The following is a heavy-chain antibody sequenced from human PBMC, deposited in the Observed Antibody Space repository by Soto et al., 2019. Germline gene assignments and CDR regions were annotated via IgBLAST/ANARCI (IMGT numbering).Heavy chain of an antibody. CDR1: GGSLSGYY. CDR3: ARGIYQVQSGDWFDP. J-gene: IGHJ5*02. V-gene: IGHV4-34*01. D-gene: IGHD2-2*01. CDR2: INHSGST. Sequence: QVQLQQWGAGLLKPSETLSLTCAVYGGSLSGYYGSWIRQPPGKGLEWIGEINHSGSTNHNPSLKSRVTISLETSKNQFSLKLTSVTAADTAVYYCARGIYQVQSGDWFDPWGQGTLVTVSS.